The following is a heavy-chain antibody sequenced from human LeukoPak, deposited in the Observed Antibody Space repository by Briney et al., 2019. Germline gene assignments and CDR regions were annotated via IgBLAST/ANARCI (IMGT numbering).Heavy chain of an antibody. CDR1: GGSISSYY. Sequence: SETLSLTCTVSGGSISSYYWSWIRQPPGKGLEWIGYIYYSGSTNHNPSLKSRVTISVDTSKNQFSLKLSSVTAADTAVYYCARSRGYSGYDSGWFDPWGQGTLVTVSS. J-gene: IGHJ5*02. D-gene: IGHD5-12*01. CDR3: ARSRGYSGYDSGWFDP. CDR2: IYYSGST. V-gene: IGHV4-59*01.